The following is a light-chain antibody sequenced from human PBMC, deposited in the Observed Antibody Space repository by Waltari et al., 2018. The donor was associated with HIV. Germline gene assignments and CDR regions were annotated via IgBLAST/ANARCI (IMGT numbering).Light chain of an antibody. CDR2: QDS. V-gene: IGLV3-1*01. CDR3: QAWDSSTAGAV. Sequence: SYELTQPPSVSVSPGKTASITCPGDKLGDKYACWYQQKPGQSPVLVIYQDSKRPSGIPERFSGSNSGNTATLTISGTQAMDEADYYCQAWDSSTAGAVFGGGTQLTVL. CDR1: KLGDKY. J-gene: IGLJ7*01.